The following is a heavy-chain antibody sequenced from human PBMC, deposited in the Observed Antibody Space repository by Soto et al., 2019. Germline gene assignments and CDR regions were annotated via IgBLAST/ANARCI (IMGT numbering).Heavy chain of an antibody. V-gene: IGHV1-2*04. CDR3: AREFSSSGWYDFDY. CDR1: GYTFAGYY. D-gene: IGHD6-19*01. J-gene: IGHJ4*02. CDR2: INPNSGGT. Sequence: ASVKVSCKASGYTFAGYYMHWVRQAPGQGLEWMGWINPNSGGTNYAQKFQGWVTMTRDTSISTAYMELSRLRSDDTAVYYCAREFSSSGWYDFDYWGQGTLVTSPQ.